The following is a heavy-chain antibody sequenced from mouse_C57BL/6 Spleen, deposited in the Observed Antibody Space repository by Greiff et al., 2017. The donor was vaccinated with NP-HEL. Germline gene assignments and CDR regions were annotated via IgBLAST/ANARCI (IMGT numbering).Heavy chain of an antibody. CDR3: ARRGYDYDLYYYAMDY. D-gene: IGHD2-4*01. J-gene: IGHJ4*01. CDR1: GYTFTSYW. V-gene: IGHV1-53*01. Sequence: VQLQQPGTELVKPGASVKLSCKASGYTFTSYWMHWVKQRPGQGLEWIGNINPSNGGTNYNEKFKSKATLTVDKSSSTAYMQLSSLTSEDSAVYYCARRGYDYDLYYYAMDYWGQGTSVTVSS. CDR2: INPSNGGT.